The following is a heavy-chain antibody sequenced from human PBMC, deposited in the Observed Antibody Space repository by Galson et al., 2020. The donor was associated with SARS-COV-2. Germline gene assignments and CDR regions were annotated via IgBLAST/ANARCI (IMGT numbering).Heavy chain of an antibody. Sequence: QLGESLKISCAASGFTFTNYAIHWVPQAPGKGLEWVAVISHDGRIEVYADSVKGRFTISRDNSEHMLFLQMDSLRADDTAVYYCARDVSVGASDIWGQGTMVTVSS. V-gene: IGHV3-30*04. D-gene: IGHD3-16*01. CDR1: GFTFTNYA. CDR2: ISHDGRIE. CDR3: ARDVSVGASDI. J-gene: IGHJ3*02.